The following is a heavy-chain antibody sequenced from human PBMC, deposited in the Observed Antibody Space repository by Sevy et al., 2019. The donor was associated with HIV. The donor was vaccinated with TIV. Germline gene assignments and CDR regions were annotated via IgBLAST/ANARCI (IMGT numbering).Heavy chain of an antibody. J-gene: IGHJ4*02. V-gene: IGHV3-30-3*01. Sequence: GGSLRLSCAASGFTFSSYAIHWVRQAPGKGLEWVAVISYDGSNKYYADSVKGRFTISRDNSKNTLYLQMNSLRAEDTAVYYCARDIFGFDYWGQGTLVTVSS. D-gene: IGHD3-3*01. CDR3: ARDIFGFDY. CDR1: GFTFSSYA. CDR2: ISYDGSNK.